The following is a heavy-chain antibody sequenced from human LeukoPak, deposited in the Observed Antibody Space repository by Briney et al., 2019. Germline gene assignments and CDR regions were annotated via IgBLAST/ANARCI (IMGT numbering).Heavy chain of an antibody. J-gene: IGHJ5*02. V-gene: IGHV4-38-2*02. CDR1: GYSISSGFY. D-gene: IGHD1-26*01. Sequence: SETLSLTCTVSGYSISSGFYWGWIRQPPGKGLEWIGIFFLRGSNYYHPPLKSRITISVDLSRNEFSLNMSSLTAADTAVYYCARDGTPFFSLKAQRLSVANWFDPCGQGAVVT. CDR3: ARDGTPFFSLKAQRLSVANWFDP. CDR2: FFLRGSN.